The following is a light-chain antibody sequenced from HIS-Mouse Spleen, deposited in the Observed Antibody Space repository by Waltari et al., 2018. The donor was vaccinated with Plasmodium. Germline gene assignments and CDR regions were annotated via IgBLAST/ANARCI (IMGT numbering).Light chain of an antibody. Sequence: EIVLTQSPATLSLSLGERATLSCRASQSVSSYLAWYQQKPGQAPRLLIYEASNRATGIPARFSGSGSGTDFTLTISSLEPEDFAVYYCQQRSNWPPTFGQGTRLEIK. CDR2: EAS. CDR1: QSVSSY. J-gene: IGKJ5*01. CDR3: QQRSNWPPT. V-gene: IGKV3-11*01.